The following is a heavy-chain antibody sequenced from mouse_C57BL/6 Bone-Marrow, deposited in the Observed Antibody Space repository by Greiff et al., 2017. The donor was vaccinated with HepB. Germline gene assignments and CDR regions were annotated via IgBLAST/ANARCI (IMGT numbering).Heavy chain of an antibody. Sequence: QVQLQQPGAELVKPGASVKMSRKASGYTFTSYWITWVKQRPGQGLEWIGDIYPGSGSTNYNEKFKSKATLTVDTSSSTAYMQLSSLTSEDSAVYYCAREGITTVVAKFAYWGQGTLVTVSA. CDR3: AREGITTVVAKFAY. CDR1: GYTFTSYW. J-gene: IGHJ3*01. V-gene: IGHV1-55*01. CDR2: IYPGSGST. D-gene: IGHD1-1*01.